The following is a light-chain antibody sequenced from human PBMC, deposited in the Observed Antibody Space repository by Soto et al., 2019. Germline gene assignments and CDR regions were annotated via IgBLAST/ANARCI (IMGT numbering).Light chain of an antibody. V-gene: IGKV3-20*01. CDR1: QSVSSNY. CDR2: GAS. J-gene: IGKJ1*01. Sequence: EVVLTPSPGTLSLSPGERAALSGRASQSVSSNYLAWHQQKPGQAPRLLIYGASSRATGIPDRFTGSGSGSDFTLTINRLEPEDFAVYYCQQYGITPTFGQGTKVDIK. CDR3: QQYGITPT.